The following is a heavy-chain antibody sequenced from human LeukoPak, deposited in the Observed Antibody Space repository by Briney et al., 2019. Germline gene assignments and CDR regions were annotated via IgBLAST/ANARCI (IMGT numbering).Heavy chain of an antibody. CDR2: ISHSGGST. CDR3: AKDTEQLVSYYYYMDV. Sequence: ETLSLTCTVSGGSISSYHWSWIRQPPGKGLEWVSTISHSGGSTYYADSVKGRFTIARDNSKDTLYLHMNSLRAEDTAVYYCAKDTEQLVSYYYYMDVWGQGTTVTVSS. J-gene: IGHJ6*03. CDR1: GGSISSYH. V-gene: IGHV3-23*01. D-gene: IGHD6-6*01.